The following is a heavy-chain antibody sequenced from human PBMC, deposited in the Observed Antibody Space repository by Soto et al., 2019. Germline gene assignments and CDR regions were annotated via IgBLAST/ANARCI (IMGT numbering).Heavy chain of an antibody. CDR1: GFTFNNFA. Sequence: EVQLLESGGGLVQPGGSLRLSCAASGFTFNNFAMNWVRQAPGKGLQWVSTISGSAASTFYADSVKGRFTXSRDXLKXXXXXXXXXXXXXXXXXXXXAXDRRXXGSGNHXSGFDVWGQGTXVTVXS. D-gene: IGHD3-10*01. V-gene: IGHV3-23*01. CDR3: AXDRRXXGSGNHXSGFDV. CDR2: ISGSAAST. J-gene: IGHJ3*01.